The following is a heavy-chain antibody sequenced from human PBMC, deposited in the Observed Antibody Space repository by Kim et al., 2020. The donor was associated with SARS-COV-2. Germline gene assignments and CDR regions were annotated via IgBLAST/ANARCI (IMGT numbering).Heavy chain of an antibody. CDR1: GGSISSSSYY. CDR2: IYYSGST. V-gene: IGHV4-39*01. J-gene: IGHJ4*02. Sequence: SETLSLTCTVSGGSISSSSYYWGWIRQPPGKGLEWIGSIYYSGSTYYNPSLKRRVTISVDTSNNQFSLKLSSVTAADTAVYYCARYIIIPNNWNDSRSFDSCGQGTLGTVS. D-gene: IGHD1-1*01. CDR3: ARYIIIPNNWNDSRSFDS.